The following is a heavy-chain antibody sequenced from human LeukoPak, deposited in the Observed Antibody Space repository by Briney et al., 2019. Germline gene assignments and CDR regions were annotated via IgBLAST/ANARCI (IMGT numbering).Heavy chain of an antibody. J-gene: IGHJ4*02. Sequence: PGGSLRLSCGAPGFTFSSSAMHWVRQGPGKGLEWVAYIAHHGNNKYYADSVKGRFTISRDNSKGSLYLQMNSLRADDTAVYYCAKDGSWSCTDWGQGTLDRVSS. V-gene: IGHV3-30*02. CDR3: AKDGSWSCTD. CDR1: GFTFSSSA. CDR2: IAHHGNNK. D-gene: IGHD2-8*02.